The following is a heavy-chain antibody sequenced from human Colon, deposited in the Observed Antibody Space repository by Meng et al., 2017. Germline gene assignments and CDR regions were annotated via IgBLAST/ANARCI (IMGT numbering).Heavy chain of an antibody. CDR2: TYYRAKWYH. Sequence: SETLSLTCAISGDSVSNNSGAWNWSRQSPSRGLEWLGRTYYRAKWYHDYAVSVKSRITINPDTSKNQFSLHLNSVTPEDTAVYFCTRDLVAGRGSDYWGPGTLVTVSS. CDR1: GDSVSNNSGA. CDR3: TRDLVAGRGSDY. D-gene: IGHD6-19*01. J-gene: IGHJ4*02. V-gene: IGHV6-1*01.